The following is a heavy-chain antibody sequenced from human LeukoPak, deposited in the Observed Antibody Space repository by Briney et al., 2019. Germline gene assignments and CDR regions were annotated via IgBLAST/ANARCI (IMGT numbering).Heavy chain of an antibody. CDR2: IWYDGSNK. J-gene: IGHJ4*02. V-gene: IGHV3-33*01. CDR1: GFTFSSYG. Sequence: PGGSLRLSCAASGFTFSSYGMHWVRQAPGKGLEWVAVIWYDGSNKYYADSVKGRFTISRDNSKNTLYLQMNSLRAEDTAVYYCARGPGRIAVAGTLNYWGQGTLVTVSS. CDR3: ARGPGRIAVAGTLNY. D-gene: IGHD6-19*01.